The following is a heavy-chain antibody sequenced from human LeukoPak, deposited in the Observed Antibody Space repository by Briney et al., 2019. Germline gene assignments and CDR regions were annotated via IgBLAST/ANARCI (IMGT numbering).Heavy chain of an antibody. J-gene: IGHJ4*02. CDR2: IRGSGGST. Sequence: GGSLRLSCAASGFTFTTYSMSWVRQAPGKGLESVSAIRGSGGSTYYADSVKGRFTISRDDSKNTLFLQMNSLRAEDTAVYYCAKDENMVYFDYWGQGTLVTVSS. D-gene: IGHD2/OR15-2a*01. V-gene: IGHV3-23*01. CDR3: AKDENMVYFDY. CDR1: GFTFTTYS.